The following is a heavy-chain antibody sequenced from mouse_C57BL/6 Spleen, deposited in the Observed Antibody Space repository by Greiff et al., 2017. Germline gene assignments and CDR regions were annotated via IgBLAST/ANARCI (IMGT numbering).Heavy chain of an antibody. CDR3: ARTHYYGTPWFAY. CDR1: GYSFTDYN. Sequence: VVEPGASVKISCKASGYSFTDYNMNWVKQSNGKSLEWIGVINPNYGTTSYNQKFKGKATLTVDQSSSTAYMQLNSLTSEDSAVYYCARTHYYGTPWFAYWGQGTLVTVSA. CDR2: INPNYGTT. D-gene: IGHD1-1*01. V-gene: IGHV1-39*01. J-gene: IGHJ3*01.